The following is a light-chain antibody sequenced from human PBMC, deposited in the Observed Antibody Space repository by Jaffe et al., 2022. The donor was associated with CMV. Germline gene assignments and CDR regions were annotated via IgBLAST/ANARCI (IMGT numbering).Light chain of an antibody. V-gene: IGKV1-5*03. Sequence: DIQMTQSPSTLSAVVGDRVIITCRANKTISNWLAWYQQKPGTAPKLLMRRPSILESGVPPRFSGSGSGTDFTLTIISLQPDDFATYFCQQYDSFPLTFGGGTRVET. CDR2: RPS. J-gene: IGKJ4*01. CDR1: KTISNW. CDR3: QQYDSFPLT.